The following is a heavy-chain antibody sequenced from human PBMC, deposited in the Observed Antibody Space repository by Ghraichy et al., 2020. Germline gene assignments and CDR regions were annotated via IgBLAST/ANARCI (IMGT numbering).Heavy chain of an antibody. CDR1: GFTFSSYA. V-gene: IGHV3-23*01. J-gene: IGHJ6*02. Sequence: GGSLRLSCAASGFTFSSYAMSWVRQAPGKGLEWVSAISGSGGSTYYADSVKGRFTISRDNSKNTLYLQMNSLRAEDTAVYYCAKDSGRDGYNFYYYYYGMDVWGQGTTVTVSS. CDR3: AKDSGRDGYNFYYYYYGMDV. D-gene: IGHD5-24*01. CDR2: ISGSGGST.